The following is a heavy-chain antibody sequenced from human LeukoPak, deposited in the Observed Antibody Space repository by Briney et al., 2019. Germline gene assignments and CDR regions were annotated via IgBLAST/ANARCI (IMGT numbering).Heavy chain of an antibody. J-gene: IGHJ6*04. Sequence: ASVKVSCKASGYTFTSYDINWVRQATGQGLKWMGWMNPNSGNTGYAQKFQGRVTITRNTSISTAYMELSSLRSEDTAVYYCARGTWIQLWLIMDVWGKGTTVTVSS. CDR1: GYTFTSYD. CDR2: MNPNSGNT. V-gene: IGHV1-8*03. D-gene: IGHD5-18*01. CDR3: ARGTWIQLWLIMDV.